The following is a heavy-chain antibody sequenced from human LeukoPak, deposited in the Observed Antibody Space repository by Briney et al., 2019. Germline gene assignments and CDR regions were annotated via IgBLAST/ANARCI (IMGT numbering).Heavy chain of an antibody. Sequence: GGSLRLSCAASGFTFDDYAMSWVRQAPGKGLEWVSTINDGGSITYYADSVKGRFTISRDNSKNTLYLQMNSLRAEDTAVYYCAKPEPELRRYYYMDVWGKGTTVTVSS. J-gene: IGHJ6*03. CDR3: AKPEPELRRYYYMDV. CDR2: INDGGSIT. V-gene: IGHV3-23*01. D-gene: IGHD1-7*01. CDR1: GFTFDDYA.